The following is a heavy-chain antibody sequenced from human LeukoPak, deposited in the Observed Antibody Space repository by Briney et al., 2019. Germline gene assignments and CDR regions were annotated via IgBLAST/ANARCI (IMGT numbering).Heavy chain of an antibody. D-gene: IGHD5-12*01. CDR1: GGSISSYY. V-gene: IGHV4-59*08. CDR2: IYYSGST. Sequence: PSETLSLTCTVSGGSISSYYWSCIRQPPGKGLEWIGYIYYSGSTNYNPSLKSRVTISVDTSKNQFSLKLSSVTAADTAVYYCARHDSGYDYPFDYWGQGTLVTVSS. J-gene: IGHJ4*02. CDR3: ARHDSGYDYPFDY.